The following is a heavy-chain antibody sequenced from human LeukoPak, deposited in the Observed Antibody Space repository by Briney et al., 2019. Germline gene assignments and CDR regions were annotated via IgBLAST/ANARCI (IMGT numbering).Heavy chain of an antibody. CDR3: ARAAYDFWRGYYSGPYYYGMDV. CDR1: GYTFTSYD. Sequence: ASVKVSCKASGYTFTSYDINWVRQATGQGLEWMGWMNPNSGNTGYAQKFQGRVTMTRNTSISTAYMELSSLRSEDTAVYYCARAAYDFWRGYYSGPYYYGMDVWGQGTTVTVSS. J-gene: IGHJ6*02. V-gene: IGHV1-8*01. CDR2: MNPNSGNT. D-gene: IGHD3-3*01.